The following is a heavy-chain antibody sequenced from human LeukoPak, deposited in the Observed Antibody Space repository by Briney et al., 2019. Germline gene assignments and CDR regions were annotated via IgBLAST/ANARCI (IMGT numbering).Heavy chain of an antibody. CDR1: GYTFTSYA. V-gene: IGHV1-2*02. CDR3: ARDRYGDGFAHFDY. D-gene: IGHD5-24*01. CDR2: ITPSGGT. Sequence: ASVKVSCKASGYTFTSYAMHWVRQAPGQGLEWMGWITPSGGTNYPQKFQGRVAITRDTSITTTYMDLSRLTSDDTAVYYCARDRYGDGFAHFDYWGQGALVTVSS. J-gene: IGHJ4*02.